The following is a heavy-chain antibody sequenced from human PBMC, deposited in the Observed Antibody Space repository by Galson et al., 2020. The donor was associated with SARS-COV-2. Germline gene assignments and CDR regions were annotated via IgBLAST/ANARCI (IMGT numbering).Heavy chain of an antibody. CDR2: IYYSGST. CDR1: GGSISSSSYY. D-gene: IGHD3-10*01. CDR3: ARLTMVRGEGAYYYYYVMDV. Sequence: SETLSLTCTVSGGSISSSSYYWGWIRQPPGKGLEWIGSIYYSGSTYYNPSLKSRVTISVDTSKNQFSLKLSSVTAADTAVYYCARLTMVRGEGAYYYYYVMDVWGQGTTVTVSS. J-gene: IGHJ6*02. V-gene: IGHV4-39*01.